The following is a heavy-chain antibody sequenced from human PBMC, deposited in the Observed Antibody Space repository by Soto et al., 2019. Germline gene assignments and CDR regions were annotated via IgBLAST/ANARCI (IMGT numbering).Heavy chain of an antibody. CDR2: IDPSDSQT. J-gene: IGHJ4*02. Sequence: GESLKSSCNGSGYSFAGYWITWVRQKPGKGLEWMGRIDPSDSQTYYSPSFRGHVTISATKSITTVFLQWSSLRASDTAMYYCARQIYDSDTGPNFQYYFDSWGQGTPVTVSS. CDR1: GYSFAGYW. D-gene: IGHD3-22*01. V-gene: IGHV5-10-1*01. CDR3: ARQIYDSDTGPNFQYYFDS.